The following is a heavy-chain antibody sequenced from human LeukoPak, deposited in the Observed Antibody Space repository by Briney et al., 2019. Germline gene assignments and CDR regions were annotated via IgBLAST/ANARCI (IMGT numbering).Heavy chain of an antibody. CDR1: SGSISSGSYY. J-gene: IGHJ4*02. CDR3: ARETGYSSGIVRYYFDY. V-gene: IGHV4-61*02. D-gene: IGHD6-19*01. CDR2: IYTSGST. Sequence: SETLSLTCTVSSGSISSGSYYWSWIRQPAGKGLEWIGRIYTSGSTNYNPSLKSRVTISVDTSKNQFSLKLSSVTAADTAVYYCARETGYSSGIVRYYFDYWGQGTLVTVSS.